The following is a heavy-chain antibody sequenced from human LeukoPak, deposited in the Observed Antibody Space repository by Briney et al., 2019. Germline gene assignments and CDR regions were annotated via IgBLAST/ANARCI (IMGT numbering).Heavy chain of an antibody. V-gene: IGHV4-4*09. J-gene: IGHJ4*02. CDR1: GGSIRGYC. CDR2: IYTSGST. Sequence: SETLSLTCTVSGGSIRGYCWSWIRQPPGRGLEWIGYIYTSGSTNYSPSLKSRVTISVDTSKNQFSLKLSSVTAADTAVYYCARSDYSGYDFNFDSWGQGTLVTVSS. D-gene: IGHD5-12*01. CDR3: ARSDYSGYDFNFDS.